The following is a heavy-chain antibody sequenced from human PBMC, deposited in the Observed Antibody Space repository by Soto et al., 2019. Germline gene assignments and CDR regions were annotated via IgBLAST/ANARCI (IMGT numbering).Heavy chain of an antibody. Sequence: SETLSLTCAIYGGSFSGYYWSWIRQPPGKGLEWIGEINHSGSTNYNPSLKSRVTISVDTSKNQFSLKVSSVTAADTAVYYCARPAIAAAVSPYDYWGQGTLVTVSS. CDR3: ARPAIAAAVSPYDY. CDR1: GGSFSGYY. CDR2: INHSGST. V-gene: IGHV4-34*01. D-gene: IGHD6-13*01. J-gene: IGHJ4*02.